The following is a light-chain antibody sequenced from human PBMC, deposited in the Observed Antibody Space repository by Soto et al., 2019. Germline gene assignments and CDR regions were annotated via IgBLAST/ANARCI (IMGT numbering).Light chain of an antibody. V-gene: IGKV3-20*01. Sequence: EIVLTQSPGTLSLSPGERATLSCRASHSVSSSYLAWYQQKPDQAHRLLIYGASSRATGIPDRFSGSGSGTDFTLTISRLEPEDFAVYYYQQYDSSPYTFGQGTKLEIK. CDR2: GAS. CDR1: HSVSSSY. CDR3: QQYDSSPYT. J-gene: IGKJ2*01.